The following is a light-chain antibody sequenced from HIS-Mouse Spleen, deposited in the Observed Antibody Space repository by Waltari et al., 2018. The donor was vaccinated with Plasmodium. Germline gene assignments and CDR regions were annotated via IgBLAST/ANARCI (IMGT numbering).Light chain of an antibody. V-gene: IGKV3-11*01. CDR2: DAS. Sequence: EIVLTQSPATLSLSPGERATLPCRASQSVSSYLAWYQQKPGQAPRLRIYDASNRATGIPARFSGSGSGTDFTLTISSLEPEDFAVYYCQQRSNWPITFGQGTRLEIK. CDR1: QSVSSY. CDR3: QQRSNWPIT. J-gene: IGKJ5*01.